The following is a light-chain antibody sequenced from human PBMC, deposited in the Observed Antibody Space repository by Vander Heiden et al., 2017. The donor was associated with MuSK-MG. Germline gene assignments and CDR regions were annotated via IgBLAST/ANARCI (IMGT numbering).Light chain of an antibody. V-gene: IGLV3-9*01. J-gene: IGLJ3*02. Sequence: SYELTQPLSVSVALGQTARITCGGRNIGSKNGHGYNQNPGQDLVLVIYRESNRAAVDPECVTGSNSATTATPTISRAQAGDEDYYDCQEWDSSMWVFGGGTKLTVL. CDR2: RES. CDR1: NIGSKN. CDR3: QEWDSSMWV.